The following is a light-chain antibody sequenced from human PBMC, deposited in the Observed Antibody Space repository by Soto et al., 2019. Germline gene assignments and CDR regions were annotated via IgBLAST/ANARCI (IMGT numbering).Light chain of an antibody. J-gene: IGKJ1*01. CDR1: QGISSY. Sequence: AIRMTQSPSSLSASTGDRVTITCRASQGISSYLAWYQQKPGQAPKLLIYAASTLQSGVPSRFSGSGSGTDFTLTISCLQSEDFATYYCQQYYSYLQTFGQGTKVEIK. V-gene: IGKV1-8*01. CDR2: AAS. CDR3: QQYYSYLQT.